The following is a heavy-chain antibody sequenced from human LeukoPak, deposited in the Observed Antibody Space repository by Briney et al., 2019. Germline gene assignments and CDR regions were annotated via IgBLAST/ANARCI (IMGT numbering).Heavy chain of an antibody. D-gene: IGHD3-10*01. J-gene: IGHJ6*03. CDR2: IYSCGRT. Sequence: SETLSLTCNVSGGSIRGYYWSWIRQPPGKGLEWIGYIYSCGRTNYNPSLKSRVTMSVDTSKKQFSRKVGSVTAADTAVYYCARVYDSGSQAYFYYMDVWGKGTTVTIAS. CDR3: ARVYDSGSQAYFYYMDV. V-gene: IGHV4-59*01. CDR1: GGSIRGYY.